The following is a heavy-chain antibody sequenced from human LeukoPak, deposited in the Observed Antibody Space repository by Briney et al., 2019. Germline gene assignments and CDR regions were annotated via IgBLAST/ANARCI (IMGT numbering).Heavy chain of an antibody. CDR2: ISGSGGST. CDR3: ASGGSGSALYY. CDR1: GFTFSSYA. V-gene: IGHV3-23*01. J-gene: IGHJ4*02. Sequence: PGGSLRLSCAASGFTFSSYAMSWVRQAPGKGLEWVSGISGSGGSTFYADSVKGRFTISRDNSKNTLYLQMNSLRAEDTAVYYCASGGSGSALYYWGQGTLVIASS. D-gene: IGHD3-10*01.